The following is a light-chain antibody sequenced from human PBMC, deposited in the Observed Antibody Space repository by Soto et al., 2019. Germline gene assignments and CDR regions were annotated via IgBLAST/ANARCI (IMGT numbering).Light chain of an antibody. CDR1: SGHSSYA. J-gene: IGLJ2*01. V-gene: IGLV4-69*01. Sequence: QPVLTQSPSASASLGASVKLTCTLSSGHSSYAIAWHQQQPETGPRYLMKLSSDGSPSKGDGIPDRFSGSSSGAKRYLSSSRLQAEAEADYNWQTWVSGARVVFGEGTMLSVL. CDR2: LSSDGSP. CDR3: QTWVSGARVV.